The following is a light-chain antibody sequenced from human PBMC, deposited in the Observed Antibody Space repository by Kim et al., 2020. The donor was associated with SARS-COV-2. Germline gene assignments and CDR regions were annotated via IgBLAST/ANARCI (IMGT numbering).Light chain of an antibody. Sequence: PPGERATLSCRARQSVSRSYLAWYQQKPGQAPRLLIYGASSRATGIPDRFSGSGSGTDFTLTISRLEPEDFAVYYCQQYGSSPFTFGPGTKVDIK. J-gene: IGKJ3*01. CDR1: QSVSRSY. CDR2: GAS. V-gene: IGKV3-20*01. CDR3: QQYGSSPFT.